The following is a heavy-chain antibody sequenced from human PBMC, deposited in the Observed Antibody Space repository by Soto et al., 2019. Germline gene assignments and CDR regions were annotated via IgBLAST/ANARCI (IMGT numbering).Heavy chain of an antibody. D-gene: IGHD3-3*01. CDR2: ISSNGGST. Sequence: GGSLRLSCSASGFTFSSYAMHWVRQAPGKGLEYVSAISSNGGSTYYADSVKGRFTISRDNSKNTLYLQMSSLRAEDTAVYYCVKGTPYDFWSGYYHWFDPWGQGTLVTVSS. J-gene: IGHJ5*02. CDR1: GFTFSSYA. CDR3: VKGTPYDFWSGYYHWFDP. V-gene: IGHV3-64D*08.